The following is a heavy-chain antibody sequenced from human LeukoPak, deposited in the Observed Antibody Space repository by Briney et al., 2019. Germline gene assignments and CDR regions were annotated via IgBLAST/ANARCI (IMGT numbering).Heavy chain of an antibody. CDR2: FDPEDGET. CDR3: ATPYSGSYPDAFDI. CDR1: GYTLTELS. Sequence: PGAPVKVSCKVSGYTLTELSMHWVRQAPGKGLEWMGGFDPEDGETIYAQKFQGRVTMTEDTSTDTAYMELSSLRSEDTAVYYCATPYSGSYPDAFDIWGQGTMVTVSS. D-gene: IGHD1-26*01. V-gene: IGHV1-24*01. J-gene: IGHJ3*02.